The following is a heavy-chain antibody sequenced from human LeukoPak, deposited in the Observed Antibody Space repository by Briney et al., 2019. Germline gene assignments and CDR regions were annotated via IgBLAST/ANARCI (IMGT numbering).Heavy chain of an antibody. V-gene: IGHV1-18*01. CDR3: ARDLTTMIVGTRKQGFQRRSFDY. J-gene: IGHJ4*02. D-gene: IGHD3-22*01. CDR2: ISACNGNT. Sequence: GASVKVSCKASGYTFTSYGISWVRQAPGQGREWMGWISACNGNTNYAQKLQGRVTMTTDTSTSTAYMELRSLRSEDTAVYYCARDLTTMIVGTRKQGFQRRSFDYWGQGTLVTVSS. CDR1: GYTFTSYG.